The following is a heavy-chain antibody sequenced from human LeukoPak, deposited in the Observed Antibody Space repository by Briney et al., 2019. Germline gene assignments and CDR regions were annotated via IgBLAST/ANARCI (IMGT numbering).Heavy chain of an antibody. CDR2: IYYSGST. J-gene: IGHJ5*02. Sequence: SETLSPTSTASGGSISSYYWSWIRQPPGKGLEWIGYIYYSGSTNYNPSLKSRVTISVDTSKNQFSLKLSSVTAADTAVYYCARHADYYGSGSYYTEGNWFDPWGQGTLVTVSS. D-gene: IGHD3-10*01. CDR3: ARHADYYGSGSYYTEGNWFDP. CDR1: GGSISSYY. V-gene: IGHV4-59*08.